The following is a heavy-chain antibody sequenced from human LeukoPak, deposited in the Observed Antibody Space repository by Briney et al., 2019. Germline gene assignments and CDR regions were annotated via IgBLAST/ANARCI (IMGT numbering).Heavy chain of an antibody. CDR2: ISSSGSTI. CDR1: GFTFSSYE. CDR3: ARGAYSSWRLWYYYMDV. J-gene: IGHJ6*03. Sequence: GGSLRLSCAASGFTFSSYEMNWVRQAPGKGLEWVSYISSSGSTIYYADSVKGRFTISRDNAKNSLYLQMNSLRAEDTAVYYCARGAYSSWRLWYYYMDVWGKGTTVTVSS. D-gene: IGHD6-13*01. V-gene: IGHV3-48*03.